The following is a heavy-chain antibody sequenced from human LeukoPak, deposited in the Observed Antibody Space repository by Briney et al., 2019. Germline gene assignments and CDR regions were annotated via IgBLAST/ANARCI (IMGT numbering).Heavy chain of an antibody. Sequence: PGGSLRLSCAASGFIFSSYWMSWVRQAPGKGLEWVSDINGSGGSTYYADSVKGRFTISRDNSKNTLYLQMNSLRAEDTAVYYCAKKYSTGLDPWGQGTLVTVSS. D-gene: IGHD1-26*01. CDR1: GFIFSSYW. CDR3: AKKYSTGLDP. V-gene: IGHV3-23*01. CDR2: INGSGGST. J-gene: IGHJ5*02.